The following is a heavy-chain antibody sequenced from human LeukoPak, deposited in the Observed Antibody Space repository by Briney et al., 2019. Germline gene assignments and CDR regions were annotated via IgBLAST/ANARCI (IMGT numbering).Heavy chain of an antibody. J-gene: IGHJ3*02. CDR2: ISSSSSYI. CDR3: ARARAPMVPTEPTPHI. V-gene: IGHV3-21*01. Sequence: GGSLRLSCAASGFTFSSYSMNWVRQAPGKGLEWVSSISSSSSYIYYADSVKGRFTISRDNAKNSPYLQMNSLRAEDTAVYYCARARAPMVPTEPTPHIWGQGTMVTVSS. CDR1: GFTFSSYS. D-gene: IGHD3-10*01.